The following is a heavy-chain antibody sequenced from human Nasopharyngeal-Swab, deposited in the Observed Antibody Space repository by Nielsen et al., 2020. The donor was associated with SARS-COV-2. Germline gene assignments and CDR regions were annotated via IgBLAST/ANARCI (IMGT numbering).Heavy chain of an antibody. CDR3: ARGSGYYDSSGYSDY. V-gene: IGHV4-59*13. Sequence: SETLSLTCTVSGGSISSYYWSWIRQPPGKGLGWIGYIYNSGSTNYNPSPKSRVTISVDTSKNQFSLKLSSVTAADTAVYYCARGSGYYDSSGYSDYWGQGTLVTVSS. D-gene: IGHD3-22*01. CDR1: GGSISSYY. J-gene: IGHJ4*02. CDR2: IYNSGST.